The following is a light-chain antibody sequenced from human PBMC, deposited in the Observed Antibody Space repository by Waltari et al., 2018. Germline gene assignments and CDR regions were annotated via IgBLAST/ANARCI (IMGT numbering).Light chain of an antibody. CDR3: QQHNDWPRT. CDR1: QSVSIN. V-gene: IGKV3-15*01. J-gene: IGKJ1*01. CDR2: SAS. Sequence: EVVMTQSPATLSVSPGERATLSCRASQSVSINLSWYQQKPGQAPRLLMYSASIRAAGIPARFSGSGSGTEFTLTISSLQSEDIAVYYCQQHNDWPRTFGQGTKV.